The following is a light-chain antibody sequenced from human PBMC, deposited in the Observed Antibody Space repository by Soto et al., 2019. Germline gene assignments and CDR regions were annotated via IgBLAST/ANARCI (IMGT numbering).Light chain of an antibody. Sequence: EIVLTQSPGTLSLSPGERATLSCRASQSVSSSYLAWYQQKPGQAPRLLIYGASTRATGIPDRFSGSGSGTDFTLTISRLEPEDFAGYYCQQYGRSPQITFGQGTRLEIK. CDR3: QQYGRSPQIT. V-gene: IGKV3-20*01. CDR2: GAS. J-gene: IGKJ5*01. CDR1: QSVSSSY.